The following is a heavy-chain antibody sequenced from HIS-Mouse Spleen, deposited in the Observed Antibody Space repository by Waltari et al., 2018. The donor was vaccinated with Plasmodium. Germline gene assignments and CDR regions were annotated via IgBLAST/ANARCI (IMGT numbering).Heavy chain of an antibody. CDR3: AKDRRSSSWYVDY. Sequence: QVQLVESGGGVVQPGRSLRLSCAASGFTFSSYGLRWVSQAPGKGLEWVAVISYDGSNKYYADSVKGRFTISRENSKNTLYLQMNRLRAEDTAVYYCAKDRRSSSWYVDYWGQGTLVTVSS. CDR2: ISYDGSNK. D-gene: IGHD6-13*01. J-gene: IGHJ4*02. CDR1: GFTFSSYG. V-gene: IGHV3-30*18.